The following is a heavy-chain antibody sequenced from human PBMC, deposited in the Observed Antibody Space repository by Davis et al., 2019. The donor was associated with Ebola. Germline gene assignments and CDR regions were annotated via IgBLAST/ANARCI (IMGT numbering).Heavy chain of an antibody. CDR3: ARAVGPIYFDY. CDR1: GFTFTSYS. V-gene: IGHV3-23*01. J-gene: IGHJ4*02. D-gene: IGHD1-26*01. Sequence: GESLKISCAASGFTFTSYSMTWVRQAPGKGLEWVSGISGSDSSTYYADSVKGRFTFSRDNSKNTLYLQMNSLRAEDTALYYCARAVGPIYFDYWGQGTLVTVSS. CDR2: ISGSDSST.